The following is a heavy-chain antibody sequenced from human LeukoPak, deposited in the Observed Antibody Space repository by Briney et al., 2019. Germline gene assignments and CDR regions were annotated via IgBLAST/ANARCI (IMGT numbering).Heavy chain of an antibody. V-gene: IGHV4-4*02. CDR3: ARVNYYDSSGSLGY. CDR2: IYHSGST. D-gene: IGHD3-22*01. Sequence: SETLSLTCAVSGGSISSSNWWSWLRQPPGKGLEWIGDIYHSGSTNYNPSLKSRVTISVDKSKNQFSLKLSSVTAADTAVYYCARVNYYDSSGSLGYWGQGALVTVSS. CDR1: GGSISSSNW. J-gene: IGHJ4*02.